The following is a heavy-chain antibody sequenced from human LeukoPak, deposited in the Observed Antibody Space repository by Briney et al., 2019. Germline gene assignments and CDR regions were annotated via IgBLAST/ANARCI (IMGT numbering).Heavy chain of an antibody. CDR1: GYTFTSYG. CDR3: AIDSSGWYRPNY. Sequence: ASVKVSCKASGYTFTSYGISWARQAPGQGLEWMGWISAYNGNTNYAQKLQGRVTMTTDTSTSTAYMELRSLRSDDTAVYYCAIDSSGWYRPNYWGQGTLVTVSS. J-gene: IGHJ4*02. V-gene: IGHV1-18*01. D-gene: IGHD6-19*01. CDR2: ISAYNGNT.